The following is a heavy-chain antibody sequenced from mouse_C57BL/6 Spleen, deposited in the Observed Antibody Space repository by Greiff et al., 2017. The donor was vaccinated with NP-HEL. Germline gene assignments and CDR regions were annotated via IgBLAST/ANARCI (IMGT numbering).Heavy chain of an antibody. J-gene: IGHJ2*01. CDR2: IYPGDGDT. CDR1: GYAFSSSW. Sequence: VKLMESGPELVKPGASVKISCKASGYAFSSSWMNWVKQRPGKGLEWIGRIYPGDGDTNYNGKFKGKATLTADKSSSTAYMQLSSLTSEDSAVYFCARGDYGSYYFDYWGQGTTLTVSS. CDR3: ARGDYGSYYFDY. D-gene: IGHD1-1*01. V-gene: IGHV1-82*01.